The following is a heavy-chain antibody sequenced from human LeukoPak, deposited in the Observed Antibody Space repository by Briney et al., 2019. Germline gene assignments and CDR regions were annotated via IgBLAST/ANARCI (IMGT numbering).Heavy chain of an antibody. CDR1: GYTFTSYG. CDR2: ISAYNGNT. CDR3: ARAEYSSGYVGFDY. Sequence: ASVKVSCKASGYTFTSYGISWVRQAPGQGLEWMGWISAYNGNTNYAQKLQGRVTMTTDTSTSTAYMELRSLRSDDTAVYYCARAEYSSGYVGFDYWGQGTLVTVSS. D-gene: IGHD3-22*01. J-gene: IGHJ4*02. V-gene: IGHV1-18*01.